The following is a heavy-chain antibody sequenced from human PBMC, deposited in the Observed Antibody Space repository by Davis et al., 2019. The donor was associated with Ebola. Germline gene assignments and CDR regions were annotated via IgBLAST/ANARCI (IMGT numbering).Heavy chain of an antibody. D-gene: IGHD3-10*01. CDR2: ISGSGDST. CDR1: EFTFSSYA. V-gene: IGHV3-23*01. CDR3: ARAAVRFGDNNWFDP. J-gene: IGHJ5*02. Sequence: GESLKISCAASEFTFSSYAMSWVRQAPGKGLEWVSSISGSGDSTYHADSVKGRFTISRDNSKNTLYLQMNSLRAEDTAVYYCARAAVRFGDNNWFDPWGQGTLVTVSS.